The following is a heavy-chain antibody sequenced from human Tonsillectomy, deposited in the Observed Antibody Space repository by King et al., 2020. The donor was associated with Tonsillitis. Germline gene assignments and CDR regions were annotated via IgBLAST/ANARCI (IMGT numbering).Heavy chain of an antibody. CDR3: ARSGVESGGHFDY. Sequence: QVQLQESGPGLVKPSQTLSLTCTVSGGSISSGGHYWRWIRQHPGKGLEWIGYIHYSGNTYYNPSLKSLVNISLDTSENQFSLKLSSVTAADTAIYYCARSGVESGGHFDYWGQGTLVTVSS. V-gene: IGHV4-31*01. CDR2: IHYSGNT. D-gene: IGHD2-15*01. J-gene: IGHJ4*02. CDR1: GGSISSGGHY.